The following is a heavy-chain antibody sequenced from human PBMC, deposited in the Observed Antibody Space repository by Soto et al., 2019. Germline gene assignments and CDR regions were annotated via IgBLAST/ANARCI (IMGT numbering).Heavy chain of an antibody. Sequence: ASVKVSCKASGYTFTSYYMHWVRQAPGQGLEWMGIINPSGGSTSYAQKFQGRVTMTRDTSTSTVYMELSSLRSEDTAVYYCATERINLVRGVPNPDYWGQGTLVTVYS. J-gene: IGHJ4*02. CDR1: GYTFTSYY. CDR2: INPSGGST. V-gene: IGHV1-46*01. CDR3: ATERINLVRGVPNPDY. D-gene: IGHD3-10*01.